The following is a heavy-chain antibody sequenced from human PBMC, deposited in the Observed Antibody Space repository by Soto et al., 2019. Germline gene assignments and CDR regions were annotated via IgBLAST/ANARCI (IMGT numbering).Heavy chain of an antibody. CDR1: VDTTTTDVHY. V-gene: IGHV4-39*01. J-gene: IGHJ4*02. CDR2: IYYDGST. Sequence: TLRHTGTVAVDTTTTDVHYWVLIRQSPGKGLENIANIYYDGSTYYNPSLKSRVAISLDTSKNQFSLSLNSVTAADTAVYYCARGERQQQRDYWGQGTLVTVS. CDR3: ARGERQQQRDY. D-gene: IGHD6-13*01.